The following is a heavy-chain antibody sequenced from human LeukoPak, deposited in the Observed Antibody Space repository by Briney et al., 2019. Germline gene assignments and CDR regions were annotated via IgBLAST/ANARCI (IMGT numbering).Heavy chain of an antibody. Sequence: LAGGSLRLSGAASGFTFSSYGMSWVRQAPGKGREWVSDISGSGGNRYYADSVKGRYTISRENTKKTLYLQMNSLRAEDTAVYYCVKARYSDYDYPLYYMDVWGKGTTVTVSS. CDR1: GFTFSSYG. V-gene: IGHV3-23*01. D-gene: IGHD5-12*01. CDR3: VKARYSDYDYPLYYMDV. J-gene: IGHJ6*03. CDR2: ISGSGGNR.